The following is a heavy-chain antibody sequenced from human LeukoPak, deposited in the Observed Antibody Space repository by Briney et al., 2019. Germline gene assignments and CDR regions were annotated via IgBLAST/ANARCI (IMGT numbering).Heavy chain of an antibody. V-gene: IGHV4-34*01. J-gene: IGHJ5*02. CDR3: ARGRVLLWFGELLSNWFDP. Sequence: GSLRLSCTVSGFTVSSNSWSWIRQPPGKGLEWIGEINHSGSTNYNPSLKSRVTISVDTSKNQFSLKLSSVTAADTAVYYCARGRVLLWFGELLSNWFDPWGQGTLVTVSS. CDR1: GFTVSSNS. CDR2: INHSGST. D-gene: IGHD3-10*01.